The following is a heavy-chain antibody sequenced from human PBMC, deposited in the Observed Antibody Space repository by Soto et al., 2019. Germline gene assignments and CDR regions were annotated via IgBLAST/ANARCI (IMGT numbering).Heavy chain of an antibody. J-gene: IGHJ4*02. CDR2: INHVGIT. Sequence: SETLSLTCAVSGGSFRGFYWTWIRQSPGKGLEWLGDINHVGITNYNPSLKSRVSIPVDTSKSQFSLKLSSVTAADTAVYYCARSLPIVATISSSWSISYPIFDYWGQGTLVTVSS. D-gene: IGHD5-12*01. CDR3: ARSLPIVATISSSWSISYPIFDY. CDR1: GGSFRGFY. V-gene: IGHV4-34*01.